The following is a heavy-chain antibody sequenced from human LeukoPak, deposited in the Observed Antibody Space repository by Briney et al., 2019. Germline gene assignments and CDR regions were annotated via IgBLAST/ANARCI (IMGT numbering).Heavy chain of an antibody. D-gene: IGHD2-15*01. CDR3: ARHPFATPFDY. Sequence: SETLSFTCTVSGGSISDNYWSWIRQPPGKGLEWIGYAYYSGHTNYNSSLKSRVTMSLDTSKSQFSLRLSSVTAADTAVYFCARHPFATPFDYWGPGTLVTVSS. V-gene: IGHV4-59*08. J-gene: IGHJ4*02. CDR2: AYYSGHT. CDR1: GGSISDNY.